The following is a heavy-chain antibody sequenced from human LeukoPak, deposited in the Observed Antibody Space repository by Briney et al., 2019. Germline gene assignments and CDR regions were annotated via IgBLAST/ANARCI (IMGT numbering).Heavy chain of an antibody. CDR2: MHNSGSS. V-gene: IGHV4-59*01. D-gene: IGHD5-12*01. CDR3: ARSAEWXRXXFXX. CDR1: GASTSHFY. J-gene: IGHJ3*02. Sequence: PSETLSLSCTVSGASTSHFYWNWIRQPPGKGLEWIGYMHNSGSSKHSPSLKSRVTISIDTSKNQFSLQLTSVTAADTAMYFCARSAEWXRXXFXXWGQGXMVXVSS.